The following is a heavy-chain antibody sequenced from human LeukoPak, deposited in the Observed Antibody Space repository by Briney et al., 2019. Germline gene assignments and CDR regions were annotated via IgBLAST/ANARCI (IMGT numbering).Heavy chain of an antibody. CDR1: GFTFSSYG. V-gene: IGHV3-30*03. J-gene: IGHJ3*02. CDR2: ISYDGSNK. CDR3: ASPGSGSYYFEDAFDI. Sequence: GGSLRLSCAASGFTFSSYGMHWVRQAPGKGLEWVAVISYDGSNKYYADSVKGRFTISRDNSKNTLYLQMNSLRAEDTAVYYCASPGSGSYYFEDAFDIWGQGTMVTVSS. D-gene: IGHD3-10*01.